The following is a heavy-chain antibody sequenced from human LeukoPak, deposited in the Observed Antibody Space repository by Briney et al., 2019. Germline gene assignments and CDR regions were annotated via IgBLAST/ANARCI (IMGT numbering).Heavy chain of an antibody. D-gene: IGHD7-27*01. V-gene: IGHV3-23*01. CDR3: VRDLHWGGFDV. CDR1: GFTFSSYE. J-gene: IGHJ3*01. Sequence: GGSLRLSCAASGFTFSSYEMNWVRQAPGKGLEWVSGISPSGDITYYADSVMGRFSISRDSPKSTVSLQMSSLRAEDTALYYCVRDLHWGGFDVWGQGTMVTVSS. CDR2: ISPSGDIT.